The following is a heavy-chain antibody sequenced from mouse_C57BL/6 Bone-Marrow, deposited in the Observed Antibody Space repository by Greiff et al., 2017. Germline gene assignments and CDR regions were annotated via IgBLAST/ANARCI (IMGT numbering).Heavy chain of an antibody. CDR2: IYPGDGDI. CDR3: ARGGLERARDY. V-gene: IGHV1-82*01. D-gene: IGHD2-2*01. J-gene: IGHJ4*01. Sequence: QVQLKQSGPELVKPGASVKLSCKASGYAFSSSGMNWVKQRPGKGLEWIGRIYPGDGDINYTGKFKGQATLTADKSTSTAYMQLSSLTSEASAVYFCARGGLERARDYWGQGTAVTVSS. CDR1: GYAFSSSG.